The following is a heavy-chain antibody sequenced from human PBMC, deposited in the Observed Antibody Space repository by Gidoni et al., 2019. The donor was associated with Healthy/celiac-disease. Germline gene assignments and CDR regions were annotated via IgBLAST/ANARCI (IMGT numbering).Heavy chain of an antibody. J-gene: IGHJ6*02. CDR1: GDSVSSHSAS. CDR3: ARGWYCSGGSCDSGSPNYYYYYGMDV. Sequence: QVQLQQSGPGLVRPSQTLSLTCAISGDSVSSHSASLNLIRQSPSRGVEWLGRTYYRAKWYNDYAVYVKSRITIKPDTSKNQFSLQLNSVTTEDTAVYYCARGWYCSGGSCDSGSPNYYYYYGMDVWGQGTTVTVSS. V-gene: IGHV6-1*01. D-gene: IGHD2-15*01. CDR2: TYYRAKWYN.